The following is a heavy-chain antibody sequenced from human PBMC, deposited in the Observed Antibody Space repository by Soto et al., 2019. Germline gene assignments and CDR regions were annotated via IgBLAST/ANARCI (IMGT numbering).Heavy chain of an antibody. V-gene: IGHV1-69*12. Sequence: QVQLVQSGAEVKKPGSSVKVSCKASGGTFSSYAITWVRQAPGQGLEWMGGIIPLFGTANYAQKFQGRVTITADESTSTDYMELSSLRSEDTAVYYCARDRGPSSGYYPYWFDPWGQGTLVTVSS. CDR3: ARDRGPSSGYYPYWFDP. CDR2: IIPLFGTA. CDR1: GGTFSSYA. D-gene: IGHD3-22*01. J-gene: IGHJ5*02.